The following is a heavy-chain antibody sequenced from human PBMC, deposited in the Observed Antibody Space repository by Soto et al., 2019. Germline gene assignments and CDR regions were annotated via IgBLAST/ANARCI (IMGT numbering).Heavy chain of an antibody. V-gene: IGHV4-4*02. D-gene: IGHD5-12*01. CDR1: GVFISSNNW. CDR3: AKYNPIHSGYSRSFDY. CDR2: IYHSGST. Sequence: QVQLQESGPGLVKPSGTLSLTCAVSGVFISSNNWWSWVRQPPGKGLEWIGEIYHSGSTNYNPSLKSRVTISIDKSKNQFSLKMTSVTAADTAVYYCAKYNPIHSGYSRSFDYWGQGTLVTVSS. J-gene: IGHJ4*02.